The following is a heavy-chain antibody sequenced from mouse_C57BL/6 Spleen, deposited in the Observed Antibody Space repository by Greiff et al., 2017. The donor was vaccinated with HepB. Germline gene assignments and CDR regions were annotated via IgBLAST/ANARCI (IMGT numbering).Heavy chain of an antibody. J-gene: IGHJ1*03. D-gene: IGHD2-4*01. Sequence: DVKLQESGPGLVKPSQSLSLTCSVTGYSITSGYYWNWIRQFPGNKLEWMGYISYDGSNNYNPSLKNRISITRDTSKNQFFLKLNSVTTEDTATYYCARERYDYDEYFDVWGTGTTVTVSS. CDR1: GYSITSGYY. CDR2: ISYDGSN. V-gene: IGHV3-6*01. CDR3: ARERYDYDEYFDV.